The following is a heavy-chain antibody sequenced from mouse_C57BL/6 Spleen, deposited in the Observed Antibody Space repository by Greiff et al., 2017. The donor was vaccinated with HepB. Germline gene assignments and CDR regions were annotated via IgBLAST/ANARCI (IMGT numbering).Heavy chain of an antibody. CDR1: GFNIKDYY. J-gene: IGHJ3*01. CDR3: ARDDGYYGWFAY. Sequence: EVQLQQSGAELVKPGASVKLSCTAFGFNIKDYYMHWVKQRTEQGLEGMGRIVPEVGEPKDAPKFQAKATIPADTPTNTDYLQLSSLPSEDTAVYYWARDDGYYGWFAYWGQGTLVTVSA. V-gene: IGHV14-2*01. CDR2: IVPEVGEP. D-gene: IGHD2-3*01.